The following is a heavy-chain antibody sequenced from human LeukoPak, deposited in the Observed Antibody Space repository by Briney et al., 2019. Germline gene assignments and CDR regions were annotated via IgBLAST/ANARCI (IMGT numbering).Heavy chain of an antibody. CDR2: ISAYNGNT. D-gene: IGHD3-22*01. CDR1: GYTFTSYG. Sequence: ASVKVSCKASGYTFTSYGISWVRQAPGQGLEWMGWISAYNGNTNYAQKLQGRVTMTTDTSTSTAYMELSSLRSEDTAVYYCARENYYDSSGANWFDPWDQGTLVTVSS. V-gene: IGHV1-18*01. CDR3: ARENYYDSSGANWFDP. J-gene: IGHJ5*02.